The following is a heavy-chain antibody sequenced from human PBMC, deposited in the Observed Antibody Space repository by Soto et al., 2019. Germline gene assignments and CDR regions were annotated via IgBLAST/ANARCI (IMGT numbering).Heavy chain of an antibody. CDR2: IYPGDSDT. D-gene: IGHD3-22*01. Sequence: EVQLVQSGAEVKKPGESLKISCKGSGYSFTSYWIGWVRQMPGKGLEWMGIIYPGDSDTRYSPSFQGQVTISADKSISTAYLQWSSLKASDTAMYYCASHNDGRGYYYESSGYPSDYWGQGTLVAVSS. CDR1: GYSFTSYW. V-gene: IGHV5-51*01. CDR3: ASHNDGRGYYYESSGYPSDY. J-gene: IGHJ4*02.